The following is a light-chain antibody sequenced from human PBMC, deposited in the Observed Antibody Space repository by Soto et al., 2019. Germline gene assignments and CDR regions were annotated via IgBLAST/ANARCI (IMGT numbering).Light chain of an antibody. Sequence: QSALTQPASVSVSLGQSITISCTGTSSDVGGYNYVSWYQQHPGKAPKLIIYDVSNRPSGVSNRFSGSKSGNTASLTISGLQAEDEADYYCSSYTSSSTPLDVFGTGTKLT. V-gene: IGLV2-14*01. CDR3: SSYTSSSTPLDV. J-gene: IGLJ1*01. CDR2: DVS. CDR1: SSDVGGYNY.